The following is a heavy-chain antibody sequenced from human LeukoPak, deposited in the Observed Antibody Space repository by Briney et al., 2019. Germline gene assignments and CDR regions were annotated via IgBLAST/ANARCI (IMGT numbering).Heavy chain of an antibody. D-gene: IGHD1-7*01. J-gene: IGHJ4*02. Sequence: GASVKVSCKASGYTFTSYDINWVRPATRQGLEWMGWISAYNGNTKYAQKFQGRVTMTTDTSTSTAYMELRSLRSDDTAVYYCARAAEYNWNYTPDYWGQGTLVTVSS. CDR2: ISAYNGNT. CDR1: GYTFTSYD. CDR3: ARAAEYNWNYTPDY. V-gene: IGHV1-18*01.